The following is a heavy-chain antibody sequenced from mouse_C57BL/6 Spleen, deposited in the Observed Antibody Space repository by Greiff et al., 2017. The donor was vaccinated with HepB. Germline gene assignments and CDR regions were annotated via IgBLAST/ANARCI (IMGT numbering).Heavy chain of an antibody. Sequence: VQLQQSGPVLVKPGASVKMSCKASGYTFTDYYMNWVKQSHGKSLEWIGVINPYNGGTSYNQKFKGKATLTVDKSSSTAYMELNSLTSEDSAVYYCARNGYGERNYAMDYWGQGTSVTVSS. CDR3: ARNGYGERNYAMDY. CDR2: INPYNGGT. D-gene: IGHD2-2*01. CDR1: GYTFTDYY. V-gene: IGHV1-19*01. J-gene: IGHJ4*01.